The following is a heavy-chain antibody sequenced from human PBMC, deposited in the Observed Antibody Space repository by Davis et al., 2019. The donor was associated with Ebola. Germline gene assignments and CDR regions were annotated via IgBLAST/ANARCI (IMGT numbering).Heavy chain of an antibody. CDR3: ARVRERPRSIAARTTIDY. CDR2: IYSGGST. J-gene: IGHJ4*02. D-gene: IGHD6-6*01. V-gene: IGHV3-53*01. CDR1: GFTVSSNY. Sequence: GESLKISCAASGFTVSSNYMSWVRQAPGKGLEWVSVIYSGGSTYYADSVKGRFTISRDNSKNTLFLQMNSLRAEDTAVYYCARVRERPRSIAARTTIDYWGQGTLVTVSS.